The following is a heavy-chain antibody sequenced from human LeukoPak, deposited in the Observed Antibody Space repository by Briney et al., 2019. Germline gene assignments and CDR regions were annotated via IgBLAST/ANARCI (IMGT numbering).Heavy chain of an antibody. CDR3: TTGPSLTTDYYYYYMDV. J-gene: IGHJ6*03. D-gene: IGHD4-11*01. Sequence: GGSLRLSCAASAFSLSAYNMNWVRQAPGKGLEWVGRIKSKTDGGTTDYAAPVKGRFTISRDDSKNTLYLQMNSLKTEDTAVYYCTTGPSLTTDYYYYYMDVWGKGTTVTVSS. CDR2: IKSKTDGGTT. CDR1: AFSLSAYN. V-gene: IGHV3-15*01.